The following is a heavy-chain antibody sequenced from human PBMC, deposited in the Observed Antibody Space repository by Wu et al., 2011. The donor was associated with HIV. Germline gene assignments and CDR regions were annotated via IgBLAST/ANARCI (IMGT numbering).Heavy chain of an antibody. J-gene: IGHJ4*02. CDR3: ARVMVRGPVWGLLWTT. CDR2: IIPILGTP. CDR1: GGTFSRYA. V-gene: IGHV1-69*09. Sequence: QVQLVQSGAEVKKPGSSVKVSCKASGGTFSRYAINWVRQAPGQGLEWMGRIIPILGTPNNAQKFQGRVTITADKSTSTAYMELSSLRSEDTAVYYCARVMVRGPVWGLLWTTWGQGTLVTVSS. D-gene: IGHD3-10*01.